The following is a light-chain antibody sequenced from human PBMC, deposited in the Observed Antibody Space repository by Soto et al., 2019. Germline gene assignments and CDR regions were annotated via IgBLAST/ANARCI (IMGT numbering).Light chain of an antibody. Sequence: DIQMSQSPSTLSASVGDRVTITCRASQSINSWLAWYQQKPGKAPKLLIYKTSTLESAVPSKFSGSGSGTEFTLTINSLQPDDFATYYCQQFNSYSWTFGQGTKVEIK. CDR3: QQFNSYSWT. J-gene: IGKJ1*01. CDR1: QSINSW. V-gene: IGKV1-5*03. CDR2: KTS.